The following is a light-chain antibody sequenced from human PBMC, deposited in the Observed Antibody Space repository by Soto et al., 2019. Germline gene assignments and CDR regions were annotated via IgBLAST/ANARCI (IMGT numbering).Light chain of an antibody. J-gene: IGKJ3*01. V-gene: IGKV3-20*01. Sequence: DIVLTQSPGTLSLSPGERATLSCRASQSVSSSYLAWYQQQPGQAPRLLIYGASSRATGIPDRFSGSGAGTDVTLTISRLEPEDFAVYYCQQYGSSPFTFGPGTKVDIK. CDR2: GAS. CDR3: QQYGSSPFT. CDR1: QSVSSSY.